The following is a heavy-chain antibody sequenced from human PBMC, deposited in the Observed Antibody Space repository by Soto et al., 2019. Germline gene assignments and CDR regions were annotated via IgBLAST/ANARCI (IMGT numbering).Heavy chain of an antibody. CDR2: IYPGDSET. D-gene: IGHD1-1*01. J-gene: IGHJ3*02. Sequence: EVQLVQSGAEVRKPGESLKISCKGFGYDLNNYWIGWVRQMPGKGLEWMGIIYPGDSETKYSPSFEGQVTISADKSISTAYLQWSSLKASDTAMYYCATPPQWATGKAWSAFDIWGQGTMVTVSS. V-gene: IGHV5-51*03. CDR3: ATPPQWATGKAWSAFDI. CDR1: GYDLNNYW.